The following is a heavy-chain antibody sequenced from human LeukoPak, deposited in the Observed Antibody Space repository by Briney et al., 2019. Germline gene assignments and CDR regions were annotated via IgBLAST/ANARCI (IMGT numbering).Heavy chain of an antibody. CDR2: IGGSGGST. V-gene: IGHV3-23*01. J-gene: IGHJ4*02. D-gene: IGHD3-10*01. CDR1: GVTFSSYA. Sequence: GGSLRLSCAASGVTFSSYAMSWVRQAPGKGLEWVSNIGGSGGSTYYADSVKGRFTISRDNSKNTLYLQMNSLRAEDTAVYYCAKARTSSGISPSDWGQGTLVTVSS. CDR3: AKARTSSGISPSD.